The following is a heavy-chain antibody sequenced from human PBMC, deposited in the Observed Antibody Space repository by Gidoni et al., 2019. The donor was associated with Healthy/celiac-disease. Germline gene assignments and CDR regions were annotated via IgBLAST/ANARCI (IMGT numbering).Heavy chain of an antibody. CDR1: GFTFSSSA. V-gene: IGHV3-23*01. Sequence: EVQLLESGGGLVQPGGSLILSCSASGFTFSSSAMSWVRQAPGKGLEWVSAISGSGGSTYYADAVKGRFTISRDNSKNTLYLQMNSLRAEDTAVYYCAKQVGYSYGSLAESAAWYFDLWGRGTLVTVSS. J-gene: IGHJ2*01. CDR3: AKQVGYSYGSLAESAAWYFDL. CDR2: ISGSGGST. D-gene: IGHD5-18*01.